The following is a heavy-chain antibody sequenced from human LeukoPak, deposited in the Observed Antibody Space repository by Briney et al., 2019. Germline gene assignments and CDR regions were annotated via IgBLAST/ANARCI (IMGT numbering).Heavy chain of an antibody. CDR2: IKSDGSST. CDR1: GFSFGSYW. J-gene: IGHJ4*02. V-gene: IGHV3-74*01. Sequence: PGGSLRLSCAASGFSFGSYWMHRVRRAPGKGLVWVSRIKSDGSSTDYADSVRGRFTISRDNTKNMLFLQMNSLRSEATAIYYCVRGAPFDFWGQGTLVTVSS. CDR3: VRGAPFDF.